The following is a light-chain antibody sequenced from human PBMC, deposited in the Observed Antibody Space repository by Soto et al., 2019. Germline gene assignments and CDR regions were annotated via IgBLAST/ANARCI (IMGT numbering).Light chain of an antibody. CDR3: QQYYSIPWT. V-gene: IGKV4-1*01. CDR2: WAS. CDR1: QSVLYNSNNKNY. J-gene: IGKJ1*01. Sequence: DIVMTQSPDSLAVSLGERATIKCKSSQSVLYNSNNKNYLAWYQQKPGPGQPPKLLIYWASTRESGVPGRFSGSGSGTDFTLTISSLQAEDVAVYYCQQYYSIPWTFGQGTKVEIK.